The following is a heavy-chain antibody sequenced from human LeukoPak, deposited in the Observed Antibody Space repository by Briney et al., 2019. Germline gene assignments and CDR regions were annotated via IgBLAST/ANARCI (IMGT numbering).Heavy chain of an antibody. Sequence: SETLSLTCAAYGGSFSGYYWSWIRQPPGKGLEWIGEINHSGSTNYNPSLKSRVTISVDTSKNQFSLKLSSVTAADTAVYYCASSRGSYFYWGQGTLVTVSS. CDR3: ASSRGSYFY. D-gene: IGHD1-26*01. CDR2: INHSGST. V-gene: IGHV4-34*01. CDR1: GGSFSGYY. J-gene: IGHJ4*02.